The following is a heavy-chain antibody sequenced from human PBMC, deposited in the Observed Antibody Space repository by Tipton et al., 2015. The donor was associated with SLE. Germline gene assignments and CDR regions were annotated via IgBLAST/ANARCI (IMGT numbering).Heavy chain of an antibody. D-gene: IGHD6-13*01. CDR3: ATDSAAGFDY. CDR2: IYYSGST. CDR1: GGSISSGGYS. Sequence: TLSLTCAVSGGSISSGGYSWSWIRQPPGKGLEWIGYIYYSGSTNYNPSLKSRVTISVDTSKNQFSLKLSSVTAADTAVYYCATDSAAGFDYWGQGTLVTVSS. V-gene: IGHV4-61*08. J-gene: IGHJ4*02.